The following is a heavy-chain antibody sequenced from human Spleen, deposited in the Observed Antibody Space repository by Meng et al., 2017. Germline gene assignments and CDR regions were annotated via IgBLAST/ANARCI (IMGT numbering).Heavy chain of an antibody. J-gene: IGHJ4*02. CDR2: ISYDGSNK. Sequence: GESLKISCAASGFTFSSYAMHWVRQAPGKGLEWVAVISYDGSNKYYADSVKGRFTISRDNSKNSLYLQMNSLRAKDTAVYYCAGGDTFDYWGQGTLVTVSS. D-gene: IGHD5-18*01. V-gene: IGHV3-30*07. CDR3: AGGDTFDY. CDR1: GFTFSSYA.